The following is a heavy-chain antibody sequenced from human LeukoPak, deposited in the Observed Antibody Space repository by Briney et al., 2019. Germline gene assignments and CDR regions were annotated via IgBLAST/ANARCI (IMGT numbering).Heavy chain of an antibody. CDR3: VKGYCSSTSCYGYYYYGMDV. D-gene: IGHD2-2*01. CDR1: GFTFSSYA. J-gene: IGHJ6*04. V-gene: IGHV3-64D*06. Sequence: GGSLRLSCSASGFTFSSYAMHWVRQAPGKGLEYVSAISSNGGSTYYADSVKGRFTISRDNSKNTLYLQMSGLRAGDTAVYYCVKGYCSSTSCYGYYYYGMDVWGKGTTVTVSS. CDR2: ISSNGGST.